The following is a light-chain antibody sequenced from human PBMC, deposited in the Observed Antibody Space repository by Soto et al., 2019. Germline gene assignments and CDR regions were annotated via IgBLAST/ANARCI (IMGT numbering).Light chain of an antibody. CDR1: SSDVGSYKF. V-gene: IGLV2-23*02. CDR2: EVN. J-gene: IGLJ2*01. CDR3: CSFARSSTFAVV. Sequence: QSALTQPASVSGSPGQSITISCTGTSSDVGSYKFVSWYQQNPGKAPKLMIYEVNKRPSGISFRFSGSKSGNTASLTISGLQAEDEADYYCCSFARSSTFAVVFGGGTKLTVL.